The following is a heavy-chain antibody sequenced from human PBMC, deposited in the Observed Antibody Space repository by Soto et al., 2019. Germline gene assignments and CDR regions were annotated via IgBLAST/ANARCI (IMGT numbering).Heavy chain of an antibody. CDR1: GGSISSYY. D-gene: IGHD1-26*01. CDR2: IYYSGST. V-gene: IGHV4-59*01. CDR3: ATSIVGAPLGGYYFDY. J-gene: IGHJ4*02. Sequence: SETLSLTCTVSGGSISSYYWSCIRQPPGKGLEWIGYIYYSGSTNYNPSLKSRVTISVDTSKNQFSLKLSSVTAADTAVYYCATSIVGAPLGGYYFDYWGQGTLVTVSS.